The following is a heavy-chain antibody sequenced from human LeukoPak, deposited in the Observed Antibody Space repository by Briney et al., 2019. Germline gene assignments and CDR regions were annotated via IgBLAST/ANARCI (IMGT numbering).Heavy chain of an antibody. D-gene: IGHD5-12*01. J-gene: IGHJ3*02. Sequence: ASVKVSCKVSGYTLTELCMHWVRQAPGKGLEWMGGFDPEDGETIYAQKFQGRVTMTEDTSTDTAYMELSSLRSEDTAVYYCAINSDGYNWVDAFDIWGQGTMVTVSS. V-gene: IGHV1-24*01. CDR3: AINSDGYNWVDAFDI. CDR1: GYTLTELC. CDR2: FDPEDGET.